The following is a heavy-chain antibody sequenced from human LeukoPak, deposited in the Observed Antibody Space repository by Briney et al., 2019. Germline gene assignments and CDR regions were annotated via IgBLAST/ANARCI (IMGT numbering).Heavy chain of an antibody. J-gene: IGHJ2*01. CDR3: ARHGPNSNVVVTAILGWYLDL. CDR1: GGSISSGGYY. Sequence: KASETLSLTCTVSGGSISSGGYYWSWIRQHPGKGLEWIGYIYYSGSTYYNPPLKSRVTISVDTSKNQFSLKLNSVTAADTAVYYCARHGPNSNVVVTAILGWYLDLWGPGTLVTVSS. D-gene: IGHD2-21*02. CDR2: IYYSGST. V-gene: IGHV4-31*03.